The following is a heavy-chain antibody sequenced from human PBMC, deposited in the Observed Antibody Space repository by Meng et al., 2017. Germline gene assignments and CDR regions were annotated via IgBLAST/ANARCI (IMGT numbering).Heavy chain of an antibody. CDR1: GYTFTSYD. D-gene: IGHD6-13*01. CDR2: INPSGGST. V-gene: IGHV1-46*01. Sequence: ASVKVSCKASGYTFTSYDINWVRQAPGQGLEWMGIINPSGGSTSYAQKFQGRVTMTRDTSTSTVYMELSSLRSEDTAVYYCARVSGSSHSPEIFDPWGQGTLVTVSS. J-gene: IGHJ5*02. CDR3: ARVSGSSHSPEIFDP.